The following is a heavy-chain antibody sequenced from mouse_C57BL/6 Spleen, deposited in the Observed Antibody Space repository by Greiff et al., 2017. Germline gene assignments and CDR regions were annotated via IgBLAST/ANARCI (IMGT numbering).Heavy chain of an antibody. CDR2: IDPSDSYT. Sequence: QVQLQQSGAELVRPGTSVKLSCKASGYTFTSYWMHWVKQRPGQGLEWIGVIDPSDSYTNYNQKFKGKATLTVDTSSSTAYMQLSSLTSEDSAVYYCARGFYYNLDYWGQGTTLTVSS. J-gene: IGHJ2*01. CDR1: GYTFTSYW. D-gene: IGHD2-1*01. CDR3: ARGFYYNLDY. V-gene: IGHV1-59*01.